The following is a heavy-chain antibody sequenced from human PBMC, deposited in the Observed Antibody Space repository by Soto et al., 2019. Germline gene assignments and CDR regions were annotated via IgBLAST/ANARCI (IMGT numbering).Heavy chain of an antibody. Sequence: ASVKVSCKASGYSFTNNDVSWVRQATGQGLEWMGWMNPESGDTGYAQKFQGRVTMTRDISIATAYMELSSLRSDDTAIYFCARMETFGSLNWFDPWGQGTQVTVSS. CDR2: MNPESGDT. CDR3: ARMETFGSLNWFDP. J-gene: IGHJ5*02. V-gene: IGHV1-8*01. D-gene: IGHD3-16*01. CDR1: GYSFTNND.